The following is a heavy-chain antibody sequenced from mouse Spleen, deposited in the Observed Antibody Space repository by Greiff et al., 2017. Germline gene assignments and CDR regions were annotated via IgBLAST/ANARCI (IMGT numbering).Heavy chain of an antibody. J-gene: IGHJ1*03. Sequence: VQLQQSGPGLVQPSQSLSITCTVSGFSLTSYGVHWVRQSPGKGLEWLGVIWSGGSTDYNAAFISRLSISKDNSKSQVFFKMNSLQADDTAIYYCARIAGSNYWYFDVWGTGTTVTVSS. CDR3: ARIAGSNYWYFDV. CDR2: IWSGGST. V-gene: IGHV2-2*01. CDR1: GFSLTSYG. D-gene: IGHD2-5*01.